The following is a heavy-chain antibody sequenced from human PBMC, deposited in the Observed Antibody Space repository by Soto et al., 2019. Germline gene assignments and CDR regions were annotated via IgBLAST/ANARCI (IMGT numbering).Heavy chain of an antibody. Sequence: EVQLLESGGGLVQPGGSLRLSCAASGFTFSSYAMNWVRQAPGKGLGWVSAISGSGGSTYYADSVKGRFTISRDNSKHTLYLQMNSLRAEDTAVYYCAYSSTPFDYWGQGTLVTVSS. V-gene: IGHV3-23*01. J-gene: IGHJ4*02. CDR3: AYSSTPFDY. D-gene: IGHD6-13*01. CDR2: ISGSGGST. CDR1: GFTFSSYA.